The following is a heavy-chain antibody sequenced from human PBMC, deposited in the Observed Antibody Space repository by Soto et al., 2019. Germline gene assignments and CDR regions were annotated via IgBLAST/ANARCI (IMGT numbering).Heavy chain of an antibody. CDR2: INHSGST. Sequence: PSETLSLTCAVYGGSFSGYYWSWIRQPPGKGLEWIGEINHSGSTNYNPSLKSRVTMSVDTSKNQFSLKLSSVTAADTVVYYCASLTSGYDHYYMDVWGKGTTVTVSS. D-gene: IGHD5-12*01. J-gene: IGHJ6*03. V-gene: IGHV4-34*01. CDR3: ASLTSGYDHYYMDV. CDR1: GGSFSGYY.